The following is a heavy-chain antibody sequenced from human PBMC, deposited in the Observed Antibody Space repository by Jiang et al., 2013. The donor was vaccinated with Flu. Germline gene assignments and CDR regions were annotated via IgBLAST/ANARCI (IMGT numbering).Heavy chain of an antibody. CDR2: ISAYNGNT. Sequence: SGAEVKKPGASVKVSCKASGYTFTSYGISWVRQAPGQGLEWMGWISAYNGNTNYAQKLQGRVTMTTDTSTSTAYMELRSLRSDDTAVYYCARDRYDYGDYVGFDPWGQGTLVTVSS. J-gene: IGHJ5*02. D-gene: IGHD4-17*01. CDR3: ARDRYDYGDYVGFDP. CDR1: GYTFTSYG. V-gene: IGHV1-18*01.